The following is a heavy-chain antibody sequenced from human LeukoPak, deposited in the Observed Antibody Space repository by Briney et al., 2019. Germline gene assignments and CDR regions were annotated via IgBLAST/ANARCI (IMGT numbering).Heavy chain of an antibody. V-gene: IGHV3-23*01. CDR2: ISGSDGST. CDR1: GFTFSSYA. CDR3: AKDSAKKYDDY. J-gene: IGHJ4*02. Sequence: GGTLRVSCAASGFTFSSYAMSWVRQAPGKGLEWASGISGSDGSTNYADSVKGRFTISRENSKNTLYLQMNSLRAEDTAVYYCAKDSAKKYDDYWGQGTLVTVSS. D-gene: IGHD2/OR15-2a*01.